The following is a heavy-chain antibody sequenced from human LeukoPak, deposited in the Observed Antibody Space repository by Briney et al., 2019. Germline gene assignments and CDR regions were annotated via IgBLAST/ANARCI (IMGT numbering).Heavy chain of an antibody. CDR2: VNPTNGDT. J-gene: IGHJ4*02. CDR1: GYTFTTYY. Sequence: ASVKVSCKASGDTSGYTFTTYYIHWVRQAPGQGLEWMGIVNPTNGDTSYAHKFRGRITMTRDTSTSTVYMELRSLRADDTAVYYCATGQDWGDFDYWGQGTLVTVSS. D-gene: IGHD3/OR15-3a*01. V-gene: IGHV1-46*01. CDR3: ATGQDWGDFDY.